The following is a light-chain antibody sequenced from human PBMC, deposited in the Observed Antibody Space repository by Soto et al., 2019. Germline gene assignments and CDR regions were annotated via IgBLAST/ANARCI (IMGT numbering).Light chain of an antibody. V-gene: IGKV4-1*01. CDR2: WAS. Sequence: DIVMTQSPDSLAVSLGERATINCKSSQSVLYSSNNKNYLAWYQQKPGQPPKLLIYWASIRESGVPDRVSGSGSGTDFTLTISSLQAEDVAVYYCQQYYSSPFTFGQGTKLE. CDR3: QQYYSSPFT. CDR1: QSVLYSSNNKNY. J-gene: IGKJ2*01.